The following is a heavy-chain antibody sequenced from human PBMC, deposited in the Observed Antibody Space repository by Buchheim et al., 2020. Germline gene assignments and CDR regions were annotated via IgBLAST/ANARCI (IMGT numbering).Heavy chain of an antibody. CDR2: ISYDGSNK. J-gene: IGHJ6*02. CDR3: ARDSPQTYYYGMDV. Sequence: QVQLVESGGGVVQPGRSLRLSCAASGFTFSSYAMHWVRQAPGKGLEWVAVISYDGSNKYYADSVQGRFTISRDNSKNTLYLQMNSLRAEDTAVYYCARDSPQTYYYGMDVWGQGTT. V-gene: IGHV3-30*04. CDR1: GFTFSSYA.